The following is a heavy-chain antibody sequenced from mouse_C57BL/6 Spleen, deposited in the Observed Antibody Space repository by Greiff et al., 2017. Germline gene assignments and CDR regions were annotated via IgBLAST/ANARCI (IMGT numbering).Heavy chain of an antibody. V-gene: IGHV1-64*01. D-gene: IGHD1-1*01. CDR1: GYTFTSYW. CDR2: IHPNSGST. Sequence: QVQLQQPGAELVKPGASVKLSCKASGYTFTSYWMHWVKQRPGQGLEWIGMIHPNSGSTNYNEKFKSKATLTVDKSSSTASMQLSSLTSEDSAVYYCARAGSSFYYYAMDYWGQGTSVTVSS. CDR3: ARAGSSFYYYAMDY. J-gene: IGHJ4*01.